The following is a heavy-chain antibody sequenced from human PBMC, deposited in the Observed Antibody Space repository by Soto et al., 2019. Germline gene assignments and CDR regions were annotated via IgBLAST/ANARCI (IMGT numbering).Heavy chain of an antibody. CDR3: AREGCDSSSWYFDY. CDR2: TYYRSKWNN. J-gene: IGHJ4*02. Sequence: PSQTLSLTCXISGDSVSSNSAAWNWVRQSPSRGLEWLGRTYYRSKWNNDYAVSVKRRITINPDTSKNQFSLQLNSVTPEDTAVYYCAREGCDSSSWYFDYWGQGTLVTVSS. D-gene: IGHD6-13*01. V-gene: IGHV6-1*01. CDR1: GDSVSSNSAA.